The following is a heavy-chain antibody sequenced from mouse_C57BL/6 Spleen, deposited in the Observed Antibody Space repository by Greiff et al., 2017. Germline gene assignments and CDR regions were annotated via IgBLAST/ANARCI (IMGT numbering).Heavy chain of an antibody. Sequence: VQLKQSGPELVKPGASVKMSCKASGYTFTDYNMHWVKQSHGKSLEWIGYINPNNGGTSYTQKFKGKATLTVNNSSSTAYMQLRSLTSEDSAVYYCAIGGSSYVDYWGQGTTLTVSS. CDR1: GYTFTDYN. CDR2: INPNNGGT. D-gene: IGHD1-1*01. V-gene: IGHV1-22*01. J-gene: IGHJ2*01. CDR3: AIGGSSYVDY.